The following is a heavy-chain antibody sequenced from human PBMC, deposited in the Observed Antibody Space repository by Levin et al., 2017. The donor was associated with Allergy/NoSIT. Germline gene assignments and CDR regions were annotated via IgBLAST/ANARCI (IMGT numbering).Heavy chain of an antibody. Sequence: GESLKISCAASGFTFRTYSMNWVRQAPGKGLEWVSSISGDSIYIYYADSVKGRFTIPRDNAKNSLYLQMNSLRAEDTAVYYCAREIGSSSSSLADYWGQGTLVTVSS. CDR3: AREIGSSSSSLADY. CDR2: ISGDSIYI. V-gene: IGHV3-21*01. J-gene: IGHJ4*02. D-gene: IGHD6-6*01. CDR1: GFTFRTYS.